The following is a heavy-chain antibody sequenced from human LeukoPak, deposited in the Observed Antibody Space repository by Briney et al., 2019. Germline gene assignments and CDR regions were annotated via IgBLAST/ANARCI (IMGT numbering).Heavy chain of an antibody. Sequence: SETLSLTCTVSGGSISSYYWSWIRQPPGKGLKWIGYIYYSGSTNYNPSLKSRVTISVDTSKNQFSLKLSSVTAADTAVYYCARVAYSSSWYLDSAFDYWGQGTLVTVSS. CDR1: GGSISSYY. CDR2: IYYSGST. J-gene: IGHJ4*02. V-gene: IGHV4-59*01. D-gene: IGHD6-13*01. CDR3: ARVAYSSSWYLDSAFDY.